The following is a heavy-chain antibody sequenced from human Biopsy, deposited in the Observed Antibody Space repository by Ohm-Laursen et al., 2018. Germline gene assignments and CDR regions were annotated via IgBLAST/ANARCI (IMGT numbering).Heavy chain of an antibody. CDR1: GGSIRSDY. CDR2: ISGRGAT. J-gene: IGHJ3*01. CDR3: ARLYRLDDYWNDDPPDAFDV. D-gene: IGHD3-3*01. Sequence: GTLSLTCTVSGGSIRSDYWSWIRQSPRKGLEWIGHISGRGATNYNPSLRGRVTISVDTSKNQFSLKLSSVTAVDTAVFFCARLYRLDDYWNDDPPDAFDVWGQGTMVTVSS. V-gene: IGHV4-59*01.